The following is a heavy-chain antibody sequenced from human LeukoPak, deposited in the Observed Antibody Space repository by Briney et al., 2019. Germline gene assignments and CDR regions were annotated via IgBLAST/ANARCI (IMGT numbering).Heavy chain of an antibody. CDR3: ARASSGALMWNYFDY. CDR1: GGSISSSSYY. J-gene: IGHJ4*02. D-gene: IGHD6-19*01. Sequence: SETLSLTCTVSGGSISSSSYYWGWIRQPPGKGLEWIGYIYYSGSTNYNPSLKSRVTISVDTSKNQFSLKLSSVTAADTAVYYCARASSGALMWNYFDYWGQGTLVTVSS. V-gene: IGHV4-61*05. CDR2: IYYSGST.